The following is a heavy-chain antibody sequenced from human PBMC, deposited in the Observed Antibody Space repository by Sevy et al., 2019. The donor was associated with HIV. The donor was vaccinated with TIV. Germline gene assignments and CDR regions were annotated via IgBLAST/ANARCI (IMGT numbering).Heavy chain of an antibody. J-gene: IGHJ6*03. CDR2: ISGSGTRT. CDR3: AKGGGGHYDPDEIGYYFYYYNMDV. D-gene: IGHD3-22*01. V-gene: IGHV3-23*01. CDR1: GFSFDSYG. Sequence: GGSLRLSCAVSGFSFDSYGMTWVRQAPGKGLEWVSGISGSGTRTYYADSVKGRFSISRDNSKNRPYLQMNSLRSEDTAIYCCAKGGGGHYDPDEIGYYFYYYNMDVWGKGTTVTVSS.